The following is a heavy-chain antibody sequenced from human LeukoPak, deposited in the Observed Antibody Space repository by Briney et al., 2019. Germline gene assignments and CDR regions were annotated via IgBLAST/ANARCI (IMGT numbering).Heavy chain of an antibody. D-gene: IGHD1-14*01. J-gene: IGHJ4*02. CDR3: ARSPVGDRKKHDF. CDR1: GYTFTSYD. V-gene: IGHV1-8*01. Sequence: ASVKVSCKASGYTFTSYDINWVRQATGKGLEWMGWMNPTSGHKGYAQKFQGRVTMTRDTSISTAYMELNSLTSEDTDVYYCARSPVGDRKKHDFWGQGTLVIVSS. CDR2: MNPTSGHK.